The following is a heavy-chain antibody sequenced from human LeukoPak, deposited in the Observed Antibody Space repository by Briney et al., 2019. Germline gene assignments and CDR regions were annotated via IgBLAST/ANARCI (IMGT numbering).Heavy chain of an antibody. V-gene: IGHV3-23*01. CDR3: ARSGGNWYSYYFDS. J-gene: IGHJ4*02. CDR1: GFTFSTYA. CDR2: IIGSGSSS. D-gene: IGHD6-13*01. Sequence: GGSLRLSCAASGFTFSTYAMYWVRQVPGRGLEWVSSIIGSGSSSYYADSLRGRFTMSRDNSKNTLYLQMNSLRAEDTAVYYCARSGGNWYSYYFDSWGQGTLVTVSS.